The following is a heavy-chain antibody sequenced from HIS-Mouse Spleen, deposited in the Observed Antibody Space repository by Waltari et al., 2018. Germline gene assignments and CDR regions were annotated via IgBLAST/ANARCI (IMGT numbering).Heavy chain of an antibody. D-gene: IGHD3-3*01. CDR3: ARGRNIDFWSGYFDY. Sequence: QVQLVQSGAEVKKPGSSVKVSCKASGGTFSSYAISWVRQAPGQGLEWMGRIIPILGIANYAQKFQGRVTITADKSTSTAYMELSSLRSEDTAVYYCARGRNIDFWSGYFDYWGQGTLVTVSS. CDR1: GGTFSSYA. J-gene: IGHJ4*02. V-gene: IGHV1-69*04. CDR2: IIPILGIA.